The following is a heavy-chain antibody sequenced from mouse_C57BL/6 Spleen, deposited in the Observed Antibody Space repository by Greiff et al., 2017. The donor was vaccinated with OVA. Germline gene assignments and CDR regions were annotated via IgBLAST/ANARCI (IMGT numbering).Heavy chain of an antibody. CDR3: GSGGTGTWFAY. Sequence: VQLQQSGPELVQPGASVKISCKASGYAFSSSWMNWVKQRPGKGLEWIGRIYPGDGDTTYNGKFKGKATLTADKPSSTAYMQLSSLTSEDSAVYFCGSGGTGTWFAYWGQGTLVTVSA. CDR1: GYAFSSSW. J-gene: IGHJ3*01. V-gene: IGHV1-82*01. D-gene: IGHD3-2*02. CDR2: IYPGDGDT.